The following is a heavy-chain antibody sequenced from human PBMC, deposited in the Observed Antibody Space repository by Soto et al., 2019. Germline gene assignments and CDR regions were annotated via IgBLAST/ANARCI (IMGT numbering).Heavy chain of an antibody. CDR2: IYPGDSDT. D-gene: IGHD3-22*01. CDR3: ASHGPRIDYANSDYYYYGMDV. J-gene: IGHJ6*02. V-gene: IGHV5-51*01. CDR1: GYSFTIYW. Sequence: GESLKISCKGSGYSFTIYWIGWVRQMPGKGLEWMGIIYPGDSDTRYSPSFQGQVTISADKSISTAYLQWSSLKASDTAMYYCASHGPRIDYANSDYYYYGMDVWGQGTTVTVSS.